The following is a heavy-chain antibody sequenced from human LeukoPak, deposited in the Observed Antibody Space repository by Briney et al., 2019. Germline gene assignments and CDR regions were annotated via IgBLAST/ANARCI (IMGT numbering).Heavy chain of an antibody. J-gene: IGHJ4*02. V-gene: IGHV3-23*01. CDR1: GFTFSGYS. CDR3: ARGGAITGRFDY. Sequence: GGSLRLSCAASGFTFSGYSMSWVRQAPGKGLEWVSAISGSGGSTYYADSVKGRFTISRDNAKNSLFLQMNGLRAEDTAVFYCARGGAITGRFDYWGQGTLVTISS. CDR2: ISGSGGST. D-gene: IGHD1-20*01.